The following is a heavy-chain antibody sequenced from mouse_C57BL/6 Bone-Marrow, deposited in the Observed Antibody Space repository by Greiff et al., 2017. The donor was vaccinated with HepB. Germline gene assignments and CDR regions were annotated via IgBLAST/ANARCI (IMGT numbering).Heavy chain of an antibody. D-gene: IGHD2-2*01. V-gene: IGHV1-82*01. J-gene: IGHJ2*01. Sequence: VKLVESGPELVKPGASVKISCKASGYAFSSSWMNWVKQRPGKGLEWIGRIYPGDGDTNYNGKFKGKATLTADKSSSTAYMQLSSRTSVDSAVYFCARGMIYYGFFDYWGQGTTLTVAS. CDR1: GYAFSSSW. CDR2: IYPGDGDT. CDR3: ARGMIYYGFFDY.